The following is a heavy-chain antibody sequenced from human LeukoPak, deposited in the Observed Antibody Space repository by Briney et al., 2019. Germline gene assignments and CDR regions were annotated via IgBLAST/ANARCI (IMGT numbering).Heavy chain of an antibody. V-gene: IGHV5-51*01. CDR3: ARRFNNYDFWTR. CDR1: GYSFTTYW. D-gene: IGHD3-3*01. CDR2: IYPGDSDT. J-gene: IGHJ4*02. Sequence: GESLKVSCEGSGYSFTTYWIGWVRQMPGKGLEWMGVIYPGDSDTRYSPSFQGQVTISADKPINTAYLQWSSLKASDTAMYYCARRFNNYDFWTRWGQGTLVTV.